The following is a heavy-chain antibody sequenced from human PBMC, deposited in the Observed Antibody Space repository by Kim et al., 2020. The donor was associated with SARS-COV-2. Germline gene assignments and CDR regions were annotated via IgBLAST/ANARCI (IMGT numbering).Heavy chain of an antibody. CDR2: IGTAGDT. Sequence: GGSLRLSCAASGFTFSSYDMHWVRQTTGKGLEWVSAIGTAGDTYYSGSAKGRFTISRENAKNSLYLQMNSLRAGDTAVYYCTRAGESGSYSSPWSFGYWGHGALVTVSS. V-gene: IGHV3-13*04. CDR1: GFTFSSYD. J-gene: IGHJ4*03. D-gene: IGHD1-26*01. CDR3: TRAGESGSYSSPWSFGY.